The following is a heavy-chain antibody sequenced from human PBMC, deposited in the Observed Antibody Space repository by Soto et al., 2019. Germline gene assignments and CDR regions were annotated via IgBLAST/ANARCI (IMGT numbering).Heavy chain of an antibody. D-gene: IGHD2-2*01. V-gene: IGHV3-30*18. CDR1: GFTFSSYG. Sequence: GGSLRLSCAASGFTFSSYGMHWVRQAPGKGLERVAVISYDGSNKYYADSVKGRFTISRDNSKNTLYLQMNSLRAEDTAVYYCAKDRRRYCSSTSCYENDYWGQGTLVTVSS. CDR3: AKDRRRYCSSTSCYENDY. CDR2: ISYDGSNK. J-gene: IGHJ4*02.